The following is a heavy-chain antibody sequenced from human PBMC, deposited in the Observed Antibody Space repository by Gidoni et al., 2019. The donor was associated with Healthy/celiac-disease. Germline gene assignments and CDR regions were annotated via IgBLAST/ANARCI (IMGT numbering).Heavy chain of an antibody. V-gene: IGHV4-39*01. D-gene: IGHD2-2*01. CDR3: ARQSGVVVVPAATSSIAARRHGYYYGMDV. Sequence: SSSYYWGWIRQPPGKGLEWIGSIYYSGSTYYNPSLKSRVTISVDTSKNQFSLKLSSVTAADTAVYYCARQSGVVVVPAATSSIAARRHGYYYGMDVWGQGTTVTVSS. J-gene: IGHJ6*02. CDR2: IYYSGST. CDR1: SSSYY.